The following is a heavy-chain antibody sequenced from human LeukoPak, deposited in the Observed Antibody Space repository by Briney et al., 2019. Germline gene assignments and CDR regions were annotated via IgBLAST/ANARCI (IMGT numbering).Heavy chain of an antibody. J-gene: IGHJ6*03. V-gene: IGHV3-30*02. CDR3: AKDNRYVSTWYPPGTHYYYYMDV. Sequence: PGGSLRLSCAASGFTFSSYGMHWVRQAPGKGLEWVTFIRYDGSIKYYADSVKGRFTISRDNSKNTLSLQMNSLRAEDTAIYYCAKDNRYVSTWYPPGTHYYYYMDVWGKGTTVTVAS. CDR2: IRYDGSIK. D-gene: IGHD6-13*01. CDR1: GFTFSSYG.